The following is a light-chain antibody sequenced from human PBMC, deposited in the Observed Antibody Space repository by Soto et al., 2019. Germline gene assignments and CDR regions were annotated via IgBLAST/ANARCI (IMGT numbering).Light chain of an antibody. CDR3: QRRSNWPPGVT. CDR1: QSVSSY. V-gene: IGKV3-11*01. J-gene: IGKJ3*01. Sequence: EIVLTQSPATLSLSPGERATLSCRASQSVSSYLAWYQQKPGQAPRLLIYDASNRATGIPARFSGSGSGTDSAFTITIRDLEAVAVATYQRRSNWPPGVTFGPGTKVDIK. CDR2: DAS.